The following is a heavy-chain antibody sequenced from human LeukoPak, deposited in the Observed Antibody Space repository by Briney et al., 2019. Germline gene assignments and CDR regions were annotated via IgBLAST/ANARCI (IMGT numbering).Heavy chain of an antibody. CDR3: ARLLVVVPGASIHWFDP. J-gene: IGHJ5*02. CDR1: GYTLTNYA. D-gene: IGHD2-2*01. Sequence: ASVKVSCKASGYTLTNYAMNWVRQAPGQGLEWMGWINTNTGNPTYAQGFTGRFVFSVDTSVSTAYLKISSLKAEDTAVYYCARLLVVVPGASIHWFDPWGQGTLVTVSS. V-gene: IGHV7-4-1*02. CDR2: INTNTGNP.